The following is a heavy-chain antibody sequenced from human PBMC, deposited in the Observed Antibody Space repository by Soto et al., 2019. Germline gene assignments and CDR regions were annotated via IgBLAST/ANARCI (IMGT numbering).Heavy chain of an antibody. V-gene: IGHV2-5*02. J-gene: IGHJ6*02. CDR3: VQSRCGGDCLQSYSSHSYYGLDV. Sequence: QITLKESGPTLVKPTQTLTLTCTFSGLSLSTTGVGVGWIRQPPGKALEWLALIYWDDDKRYSPSLKSRPTITKDTSKNQVVLTMTTMDPVDTATYYCVQSRCGGDCLQSYSSHSYYGLDVWGQGTTVTVSS. CDR1: GLSLSTTGVG. D-gene: IGHD2-21*02. CDR2: IYWDDDK.